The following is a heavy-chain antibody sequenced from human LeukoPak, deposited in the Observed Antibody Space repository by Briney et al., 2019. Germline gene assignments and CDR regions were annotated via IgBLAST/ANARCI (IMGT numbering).Heavy chain of an antibody. CDR3: ARRAIAVAGLDAFDI. Sequence: GASAKVSCKASGYTFTSYGISWVRQAPGQGLEWMGWISAYNGNTNYAQKLQGRVTMTTDTSTSTAYMELRSLRSDDTAVYYCARRAIAVAGLDAFDIWGQGTMVTVSS. CDR1: GYTFTSYG. J-gene: IGHJ3*02. D-gene: IGHD6-19*01. CDR2: ISAYNGNT. V-gene: IGHV1-18*01.